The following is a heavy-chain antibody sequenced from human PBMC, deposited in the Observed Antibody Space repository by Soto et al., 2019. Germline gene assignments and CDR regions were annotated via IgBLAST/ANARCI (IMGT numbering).Heavy chain of an antibody. Sequence: GSLRLSCAASGFTFDNYAMNWVRQAPGKGLEWVSGITGSGESTYYADSVKGRFTISRDNSKNTLYVQLNSLRVEDTAIYYCAKVSLGATTITDFYYYGMDVWGQGTMVTVS. D-gene: IGHD1-26*01. CDR3: AKVSLGATTITDFYYYGMDV. V-gene: IGHV3-23*01. CDR2: ITGSGEST. CDR1: GFTFDNYA. J-gene: IGHJ6*02.